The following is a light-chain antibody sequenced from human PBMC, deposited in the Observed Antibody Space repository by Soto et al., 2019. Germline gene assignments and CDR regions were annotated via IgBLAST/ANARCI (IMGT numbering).Light chain of an antibody. J-gene: IGKJ3*01. Sequence: EIVMTQSPATLSVSPGERATLSCRASQSVSSNLAWYQQKPGQAPRLLIYSASTRATGIPARFSGSRSGTEFTLTISSLQSEDFAVYYCQQYNNWPPWTFGPGTKVDIK. CDR2: SAS. V-gene: IGKV3-15*01. CDR3: QQYNNWPPWT. CDR1: QSVSSN.